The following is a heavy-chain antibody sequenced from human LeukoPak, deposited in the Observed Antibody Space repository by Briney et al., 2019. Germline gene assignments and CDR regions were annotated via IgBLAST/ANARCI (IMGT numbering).Heavy chain of an antibody. Sequence: GESLKISCKASGYSFGNNWIGWVRQMPDNRLEWVGIIYTGNSDTFNGPSFQGQVTLSVDRSTSTAFLQWTGLKSSDTARYYCAKSLSGYSSGWHAWGQGTLVTVSS. D-gene: IGHD6-19*01. CDR3: AKSLSGYSSGWHA. CDR2: IYTGNSDT. CDR1: GYSFGNNW. J-gene: IGHJ5*01. V-gene: IGHV5-51*01.